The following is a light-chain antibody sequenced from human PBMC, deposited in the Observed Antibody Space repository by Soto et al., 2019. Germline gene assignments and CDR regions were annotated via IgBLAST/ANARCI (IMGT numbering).Light chain of an antibody. CDR2: DVS. Sequence: QSALTQPPSVSGSPGQSVAISCSGTSSDVGSYNRVSWYQQPPGTAPKLVIYDVSNRPSGGPDRFSGSKSGNTASLTISGLQAEDEADYYCSSFTSTSTDVFGTGTKLTVL. V-gene: IGLV2-18*02. J-gene: IGLJ1*01. CDR3: SSFTSTSTDV. CDR1: SSDVGSYNR.